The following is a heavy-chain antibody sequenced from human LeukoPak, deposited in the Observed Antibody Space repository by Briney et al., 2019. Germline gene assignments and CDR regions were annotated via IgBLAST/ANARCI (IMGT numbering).Heavy chain of an antibody. CDR3: ARLHCSGGSCYQPEKTLFDY. CDR1: GYSISSGYY. V-gene: IGHV4-38-2*01. CDR2: IYHSGST. J-gene: IGHJ4*02. D-gene: IGHD2-15*01. Sequence: SETLSLTCAVSGYSISSGYYWGWTRQPPGKGLEWIGSIYHSGSTYYNPSLKSRVTISVDTSKNQFSLKLSSVTAADTAVYYCARLHCSGGSCYQPEKTLFDYWGQGTLVTVSS.